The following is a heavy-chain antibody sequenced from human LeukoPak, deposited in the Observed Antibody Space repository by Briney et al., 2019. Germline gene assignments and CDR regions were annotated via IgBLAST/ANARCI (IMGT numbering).Heavy chain of an antibody. D-gene: IGHD6-13*01. CDR3: ARGMGSSWYSFFDY. J-gene: IGHJ4*02. CDR2: ISSSSSYI. Sequence: GGSLRLSCAASGFTFSSYEMNWVRQAPGKGLEWVSSISSSSSYIYYADSVKGRFTISRDNAKNSLYLQMNSLRAEDTAVYYCARGMGSSWYSFFDYWGQGTLVTVSS. V-gene: IGHV3-21*01. CDR1: GFTFSSYE.